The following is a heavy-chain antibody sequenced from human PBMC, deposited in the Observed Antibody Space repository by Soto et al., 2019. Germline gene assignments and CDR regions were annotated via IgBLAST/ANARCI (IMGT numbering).Heavy chain of an antibody. D-gene: IGHD2-2*01. Sequence: EVQLLESGGGLVQPGGSLRLSCAASGFTFTTQAMSWVRQAPGKGLEWVSAMSGSGGYTYYADSVKGRFTISRDNSKNTLYLQMSSLRVDDTAVYYCATISCRSTTNCYVVSGAGSYLDNWGQGTLVIVSS. CDR3: ATISCRSTTNCYVVSGAGSYLDN. V-gene: IGHV3-23*01. CDR2: MSGSGGYT. J-gene: IGHJ4*02. CDR1: GFTFTTQA.